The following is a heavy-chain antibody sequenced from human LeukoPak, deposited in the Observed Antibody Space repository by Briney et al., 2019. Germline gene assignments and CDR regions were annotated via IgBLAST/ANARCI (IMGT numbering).Heavy chain of an antibody. CDR1: GFTFDDYA. CDR2: ISWNSGSI. CDR3: AKAGGAHYYDSSGYFY. D-gene: IGHD3-22*01. J-gene: IGHJ4*02. V-gene: IGHV3-9*01. Sequence: GRSLRLSSAASGFTFDDYAMHWVRQAPGKGLEWVSGISWNSGSIGYADSVKGRFTISRDNAKNSLYLQMNSLRAEDTALYYCAKAGGAHYYDSSGYFYWGQGTLVTVSS.